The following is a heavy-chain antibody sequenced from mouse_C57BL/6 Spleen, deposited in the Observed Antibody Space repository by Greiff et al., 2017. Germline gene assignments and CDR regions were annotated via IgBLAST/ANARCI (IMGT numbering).Heavy chain of an antibody. D-gene: IGHD1-1*01. Sequence: EVKLMESGPELVKPGASVKIPCKASGYTFTDYNMDWVKQSHGKSLEWIGDINPNNGGTIYNQKFKGKATLTVDKSSSTAYMELRSLTSEDTAVYYCARGAIYYGSSYPFDYWGQGTTLTVSS. CDR1: GYTFTDYN. J-gene: IGHJ2*01. V-gene: IGHV1-18*01. CDR2: INPNNGGT. CDR3: ARGAIYYGSSYPFDY.